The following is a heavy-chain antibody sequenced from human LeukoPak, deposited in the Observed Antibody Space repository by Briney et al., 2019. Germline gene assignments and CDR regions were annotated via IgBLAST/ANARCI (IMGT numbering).Heavy chain of an antibody. V-gene: IGHV3-30-3*01. D-gene: IGHD2-2*01. CDR2: ISYDGSNK. Sequence: GRSLRLSCAASGFTFSSYAMRWVRQAPGKGLEWVAVISYDGSNKYYADSVKGRFTISRDNSKNTLYLQMNSLRAEDTAVYYCARDSTDDSWFDPWGQGTLVTVSS. CDR1: GFTFSSYA. CDR3: ARDSTDDSWFDP. J-gene: IGHJ5*02.